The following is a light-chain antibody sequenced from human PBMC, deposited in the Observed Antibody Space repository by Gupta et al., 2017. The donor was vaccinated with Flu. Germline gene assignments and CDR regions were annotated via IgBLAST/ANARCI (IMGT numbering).Light chain of an antibody. Sequence: SSLSASVGDRVTISCRASQSISSSLNWYQQKPGKAPKLMIYAASTLQSAAPSRFSGSGSGTDFTLTIRSLRPDDFATYFCQQSYSTVRYTFGQGTKLEIK. CDR2: AAS. V-gene: IGKV1-39*01. CDR1: QSISSS. J-gene: IGKJ2*01. CDR3: QQSYSTVRYT.